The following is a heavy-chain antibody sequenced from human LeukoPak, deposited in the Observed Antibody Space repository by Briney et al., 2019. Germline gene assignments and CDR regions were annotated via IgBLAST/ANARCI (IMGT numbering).Heavy chain of an antibody. CDR3: ARDIHCYYGSDGMDV. Sequence: SETLSLTCTVSGGSISSSSYYWGWIRQPPGKGLEWIGSIYYSGSTYYNPSLKSRVTISVDTSKNQFSLKLSSVTAADTAVYYCARDIHCYYGSDGMDVWGQGTTVTVSS. J-gene: IGHJ6*02. D-gene: IGHD3-10*01. CDR2: IYYSGST. CDR1: GGSISSSSYY. V-gene: IGHV4-39*07.